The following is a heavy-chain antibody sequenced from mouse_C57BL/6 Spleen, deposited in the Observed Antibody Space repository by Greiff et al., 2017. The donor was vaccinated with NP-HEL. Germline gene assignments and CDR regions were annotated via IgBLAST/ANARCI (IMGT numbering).Heavy chain of an antibody. CDR2: ISSGSSTL. CDR3: ARGNGNYYFDY. CDR1: GFTFSDYG. V-gene: IGHV5-17*01. J-gene: IGHJ2*01. Sequence: EVKLMESGGGLVKPGGSLKLSCAASGFTFSDYGMHWVRQAPEKGLEWVAYISSGSSTLYYADTVKGRFTISRDNAKNTLFLQMTSLRSEDTAMYYCARGNGNYYFDYWGQGTTLTVSS.